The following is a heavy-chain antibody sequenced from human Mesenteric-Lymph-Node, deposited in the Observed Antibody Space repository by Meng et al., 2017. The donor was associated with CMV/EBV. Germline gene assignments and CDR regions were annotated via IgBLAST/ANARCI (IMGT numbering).Heavy chain of an antibody. V-gene: IGHV4-38-2*02. Sequence: SETLSLTCTVSGDSISSGYYWGWIRQPPGKGLEWIGSIYHSGSTYYNPSLKSRVTISVDTSRNQFSLKLGSVTAADTAVYYCARSQSSWGYNYEMPDYWGQGTLVTVSS. D-gene: IGHD5-24*01. CDR2: IYHSGST. J-gene: IGHJ4*02. CDR3: ARSQSSWGYNYEMPDY. CDR1: GDSISSGYY.